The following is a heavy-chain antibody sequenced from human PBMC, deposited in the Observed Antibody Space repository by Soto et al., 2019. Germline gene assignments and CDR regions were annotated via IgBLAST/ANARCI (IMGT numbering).Heavy chain of an antibody. Sequence: QVQLVQSGAEVKKPGSSVKVSCKASGGAFSDYAFSWVRQAHGQGLEGLGGIMPIFRAPDYAQKFQGRATITADESTRTAYMEMTSLRSEDTAVYYCASWLKGPDIGNYYYGMDVWGQVTTVTVS. CDR3: ASWLKGPDIGNYYYGMDV. CDR1: GGAFSDYA. J-gene: IGHJ6*02. V-gene: IGHV1-69*12. D-gene: IGHD2-15*01. CDR2: IMPIFRAP.